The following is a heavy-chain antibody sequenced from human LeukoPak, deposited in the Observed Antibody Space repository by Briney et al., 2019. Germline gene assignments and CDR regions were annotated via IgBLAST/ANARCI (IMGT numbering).Heavy chain of an antibody. CDR2: IYYSGST. CDR1: GGSISGYY. J-gene: IGHJ4*02. CDR3: ARGGWFGEL. D-gene: IGHD3-10*01. Sequence: SETLSLTCTVSGGSISGYYWSWIRQPPGKGLEWIGYIYYSGSTNYNPSLKSRVTISVDTSKNQFSLKLSSVTAADTAVYYCARGGWFGELWGQGTLVTVSS. V-gene: IGHV4-59*12.